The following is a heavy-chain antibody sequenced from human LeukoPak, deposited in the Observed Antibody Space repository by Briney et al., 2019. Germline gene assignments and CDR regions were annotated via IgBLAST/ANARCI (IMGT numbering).Heavy chain of an antibody. Sequence: GGSLRLSCAASGFTVSSNYMSWVRQAPGKGLEWVSVIYSGGSTYYADSVKGRFTISRDNSKNTLYLQMNSLRAEDTAVYYCAKARSSGWLPGDYWGQGTLVTVSS. CDR3: AKARSSGWLPGDY. D-gene: IGHD6-19*01. J-gene: IGHJ4*02. V-gene: IGHV3-53*01. CDR1: GFTVSSNY. CDR2: IYSGGST.